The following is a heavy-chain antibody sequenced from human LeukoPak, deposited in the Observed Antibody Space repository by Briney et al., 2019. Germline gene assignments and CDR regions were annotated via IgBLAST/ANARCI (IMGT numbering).Heavy chain of an antibody. V-gene: IGHV3-23*03. J-gene: IGHJ4*02. CDR1: GFTFNNYA. D-gene: IGHD3-16*01. CDR3: AKRGGYETMAAFDY. Sequence: PGGSLRLSCAASGFTFNNYAMTWVRQAPGKGLEWVSSIGNDATSTYYADSVKGRFTISTDTSKNTLYLQMNSLRAEGMAVYYCAKRGGYETMAAFDYWGQGTLVAVSS. CDR2: IGNDATST.